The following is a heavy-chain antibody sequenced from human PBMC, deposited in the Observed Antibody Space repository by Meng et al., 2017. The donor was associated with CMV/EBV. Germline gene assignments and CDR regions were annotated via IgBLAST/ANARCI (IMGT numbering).Heavy chain of an antibody. CDR2: IKQDGSEK. CDR1: GFTFSSYW. Sequence: GGSLRLSCAASGFTFSSYWMSWVRQAPGKGLEWVANIKQDGSEKYYVDSVKGRFTISRDNAKNSLYLQMNSLRAEDTAVYYCARNSSQFTIFGVVIGQGYGMDVWGQGTTVTVSS. V-gene: IGHV3-7*01. D-gene: IGHD3-3*01. J-gene: IGHJ6*02. CDR3: ARNSSQFTIFGVVIGQGYGMDV.